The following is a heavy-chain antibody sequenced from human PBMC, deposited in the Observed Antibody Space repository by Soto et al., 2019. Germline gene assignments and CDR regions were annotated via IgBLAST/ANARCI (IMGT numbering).Heavy chain of an antibody. Sequence: ASVKVSCKASGYTFTSYDINWVRQATGQGLEWMGWMNPNSGNTGYAQKFQGGVTMTRNTSISTAYMELSSLGSEDTAVYYCARGYPDCSSTSCENWFDPWGQGTLVTVSS. J-gene: IGHJ5*02. D-gene: IGHD2-2*01. CDR3: ARGYPDCSSTSCENWFDP. V-gene: IGHV1-8*01. CDR2: MNPNSGNT. CDR1: GYTFTSYD.